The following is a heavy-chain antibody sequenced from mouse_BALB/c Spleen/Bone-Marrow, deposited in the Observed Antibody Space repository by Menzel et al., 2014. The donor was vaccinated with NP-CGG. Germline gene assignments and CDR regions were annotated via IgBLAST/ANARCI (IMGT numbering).Heavy chain of an antibody. Sequence: VKLMESGAELAKPGASAKMSCKASGYTFTNYWMHWVKQRPGQGLEWIGYINPSTGYTEYNQKFKDKATLTADKSSSTAYMQLSSLTSEDSAVYYCARGYQRILAYWGQGTLVTVSA. V-gene: IGHV1-7*01. CDR3: ARGYQRILAY. CDR2: INPSTGYT. J-gene: IGHJ3*01. CDR1: GYTFTNYW.